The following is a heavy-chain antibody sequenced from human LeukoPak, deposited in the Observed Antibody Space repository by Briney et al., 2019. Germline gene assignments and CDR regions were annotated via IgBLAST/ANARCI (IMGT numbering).Heavy chain of an antibody. Sequence: SGGSLRLSCAASGFPFRSYGMSWVRQAPGKGLEWVSAISGNGVGTYYADSVKGRFTISRDNSKNTLYVQVNSLGTEDTAAYYCAKGSYYDSSGSFYFDYWGQGTLVTVSS. CDR3: AKGSYYDSSGSFYFDY. CDR2: ISGNGVGT. D-gene: IGHD3-22*01. V-gene: IGHV3-23*01. CDR1: GFPFRSYG. J-gene: IGHJ4*02.